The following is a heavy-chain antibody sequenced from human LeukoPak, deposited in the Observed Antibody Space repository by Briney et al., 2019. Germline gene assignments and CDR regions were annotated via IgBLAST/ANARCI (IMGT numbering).Heavy chain of an antibody. CDR1: GGSISSSSYY. J-gene: IGHJ4*02. V-gene: IGHV4-39*02. CDR3: AREREIVRLERAHDY. D-gene: IGHD1-1*01. CDR2: IYYSGST. Sequence: PSETLSLTCTVSGGSISSSSYYWGWIRQPPGKGLEWIGSIYYSGSTYYNPSLKSRVTISVDTSKNQFSLKLSSVTAADTAVYYCAREREIVRLERAHDYWGQGILVTVSS.